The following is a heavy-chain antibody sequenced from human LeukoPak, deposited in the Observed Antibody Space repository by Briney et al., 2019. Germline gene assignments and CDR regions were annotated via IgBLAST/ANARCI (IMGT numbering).Heavy chain of an antibody. CDR2: IFPGDSDT. J-gene: IGHJ4*02. V-gene: IGHV5-51*01. D-gene: IGHD3-3*01. Sequence: GESLKISCKGSGYTFSSYWIGWVRQLPGKGLEWMGIIFPGDSDTRYSPSLQGQVTISVDTSIGTAYLQWSSLKASDTAIYYCARQNDFRLDYWGQGTLVTVSS. CDR3: ARQNDFRLDY. CDR1: GYTFSSYW.